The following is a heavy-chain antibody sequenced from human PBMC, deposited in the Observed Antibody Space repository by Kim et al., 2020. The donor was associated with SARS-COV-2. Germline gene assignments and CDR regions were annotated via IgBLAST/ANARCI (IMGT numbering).Heavy chain of an antibody. CDR2: ISSSIDYT. J-gene: IGHJ4*02. V-gene: IGHV3-11*05. CDR1: GFTFSDYD. CDR3: ARVSLGSSSWYYFDY. D-gene: IGHD6-13*01. Sequence: GGSLRLSCAASGFTFSDYDMSWIRQAPGKGLEWVSYISSSIDYTNYAYFLKGRFTISRDNAKTSLYQQMNILRADDTAVYYCARVSLGSSSWYYFDYWGQGTLVTVSS.